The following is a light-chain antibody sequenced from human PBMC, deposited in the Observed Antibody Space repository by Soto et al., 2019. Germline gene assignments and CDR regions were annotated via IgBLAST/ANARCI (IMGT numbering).Light chain of an antibody. Sequence: QSVLTQPPSVSGAPGQRVTVSCTGSSSNIGAGSDVHWYQQLPGTAPKLLIFANNNRPSGVPDRFSGSKSGTSASLAITGLQTGDEADYYCGTWDSSLSAVVFGGGTKLTVL. CDR1: SSNIGAGSD. CDR2: ANN. V-gene: IGLV1-40*01. CDR3: GTWDSSLSAVV. J-gene: IGLJ2*01.